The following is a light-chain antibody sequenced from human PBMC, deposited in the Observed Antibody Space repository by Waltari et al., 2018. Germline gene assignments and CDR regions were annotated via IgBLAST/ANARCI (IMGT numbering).Light chain of an antibody. CDR3: AAWDDSLNGRWV. V-gene: IGLV1-44*01. CDR2: RRD. Sequence: QSVLTQPPSASGTPGQGVTISCSGGASNIGNNVVNWYQQVPGKAPKLLVYRRDRRPGGVPDRFAGSKSGTSASLAISGLQSEEESDYYCAAWDDSLNGRWVFGGGTKVTVL. J-gene: IGLJ3*02. CDR1: ASNIGNNV.